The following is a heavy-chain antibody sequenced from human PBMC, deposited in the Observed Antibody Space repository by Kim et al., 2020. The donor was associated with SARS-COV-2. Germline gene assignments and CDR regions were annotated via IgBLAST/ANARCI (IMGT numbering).Heavy chain of an antibody. D-gene: IGHD3-22*01. CDR1: GFTFSSYA. J-gene: IGHJ4*02. Sequence: GGSLRLSCAASGFTFSSYAMSWVRQAPGKGLEWVSAISGSGGSTYYADSVKGRFTISRDNSKNTLYLQMNSLRAEDTAVYYCAKDLMGGYYPYYFDYWGQETLVTVSS. CDR3: AKDLMGGYYPYYFDY. V-gene: IGHV3-23*01. CDR2: ISGSGGST.